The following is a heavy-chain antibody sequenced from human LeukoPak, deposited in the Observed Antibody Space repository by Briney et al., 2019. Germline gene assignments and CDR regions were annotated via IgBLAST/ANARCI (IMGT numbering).Heavy chain of an antibody. V-gene: IGHV3-30-3*01. CDR1: GFTFSSYA. CDR3: ARDRENYDILTGPDY. Sequence: GGSLRLSCAASGFTFSSYAMHWVRQAPGKGLEWVAVISYDGSNKYYADSVKGRFTISRDNSKNTLYLQMNSLRAEDTAVYYSARDRENYDILTGPDYWGQGTLVTVSS. CDR2: ISYDGSNK. D-gene: IGHD3-9*01. J-gene: IGHJ4*02.